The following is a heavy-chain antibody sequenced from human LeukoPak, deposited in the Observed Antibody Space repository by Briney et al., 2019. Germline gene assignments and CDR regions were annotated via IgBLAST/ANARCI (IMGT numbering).Heavy chain of an antibody. Sequence: ASVKVSCKASGYTLTSYGISWVRQAPGQGLEWMGWISAYNGNTNYAQKLQGRVTMTTDTSTSTAYMELRSLRSDDTAVYYCARDTPGLWFGESYTYYFDYWGQGTLVTVSS. V-gene: IGHV1-18*01. CDR1: GYTLTSYG. CDR2: ISAYNGNT. CDR3: ARDTPGLWFGESYTYYFDY. D-gene: IGHD3-10*01. J-gene: IGHJ4*02.